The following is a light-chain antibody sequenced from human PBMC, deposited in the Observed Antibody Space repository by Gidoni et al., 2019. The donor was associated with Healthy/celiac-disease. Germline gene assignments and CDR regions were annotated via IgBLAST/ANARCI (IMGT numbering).Light chain of an antibody. CDR3: QQRSNWPGLT. J-gene: IGKJ4*01. Sequence: EIVLTQSPATLSLSPGERATLSCRASQSVISYLAWYQQKPGQAPRLLSYDASNRATGIPARFSGSGSWTDFTLTISILEPEDVAVYYCQQRSNWPGLTFGGGTKVEIK. V-gene: IGKV3-11*01. CDR1: QSVISY. CDR2: DAS.